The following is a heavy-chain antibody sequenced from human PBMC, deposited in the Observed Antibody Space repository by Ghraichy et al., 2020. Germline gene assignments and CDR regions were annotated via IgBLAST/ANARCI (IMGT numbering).Heavy chain of an antibody. CDR2: ISSIETTV. D-gene: IGHD1-26*01. CDR1: GFDFSDNY. J-gene: IGHJ4*02. V-gene: IGHV3-11*01. CDR3: ARNKVGARPFDF. Sequence: GESLNISCAASGFDFSDNYMTWIRQAPGKGLEWVGYISSIETTVYYADSVKGRFTISRDNSRNSLFLHMSHLRADDTALYYCARNKVGARPFDFWGQGTLVTVSS.